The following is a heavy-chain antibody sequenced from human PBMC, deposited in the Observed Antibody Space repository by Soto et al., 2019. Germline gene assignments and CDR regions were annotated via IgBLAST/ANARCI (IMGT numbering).Heavy chain of an antibody. J-gene: IGHJ6*02. D-gene: IGHD2-15*01. CDR1: GGTFSSYA. CDR2: ILPIFGAA. Sequence: QVQLVQSGAEVQKPGSSVQVSCKASGGTFSSYAISWVGEAPGQGLEWMGGILPIFGAADSAQKFQDRVTITADESTSTAYMELSSVGSADTALYFCAIVGTQRYFYGMDVWGQGTTVTVSS. V-gene: IGHV1-69*12. CDR3: AIVGTQRYFYGMDV.